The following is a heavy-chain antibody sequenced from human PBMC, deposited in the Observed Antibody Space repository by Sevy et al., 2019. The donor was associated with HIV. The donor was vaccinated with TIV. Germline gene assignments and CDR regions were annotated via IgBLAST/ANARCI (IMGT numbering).Heavy chain of an antibody. CDR1: GYTFTGYY. CDR2: INPNSGGT. Sequence: ASVKVSCKASGYTFTGYYMHWVRQAPGQGLEWMGRINPNSGGTNYAQKFQGRVTMTRDTSISTAYMELSRLRSDDTXXXXXXXXXXXXXXVIVYFDYWGQGTLVTVSS. V-gene: IGHV1-2*05. J-gene: IGHJ4*02. D-gene: IGHD3-16*02. CDR3: XXXXXXXXXVIVYFDY.